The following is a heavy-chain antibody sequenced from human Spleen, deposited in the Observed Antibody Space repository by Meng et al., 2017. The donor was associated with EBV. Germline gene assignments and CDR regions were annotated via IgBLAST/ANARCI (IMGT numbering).Heavy chain of an antibody. V-gene: IGHV4-34*01. Sequence: QVPLHKGGAGPLKPSETLSLTCAVYGGSFSGHYWTWIRQPPGKGLEWIGEINHSGSTNYNPSLKSRVTISVDTSKNQFSLKLSSVTAADTAVYYCARGYCSGGSCYSDYWGQGTLVTVSS. CDR1: GGSFSGHY. D-gene: IGHD2-15*01. J-gene: IGHJ4*02. CDR3: ARGYCSGGSCYSDY. CDR2: INHSGST.